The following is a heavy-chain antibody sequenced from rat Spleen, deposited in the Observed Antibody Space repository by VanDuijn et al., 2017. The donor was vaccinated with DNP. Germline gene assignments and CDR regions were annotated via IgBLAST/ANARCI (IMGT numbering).Heavy chain of an antibody. J-gene: IGHJ2*01. CDR3: ARWETN. V-gene: IGHV2-6*01. D-gene: IGHD5-1*01. CDR2: ISSGGST. CDR1: GFSLTSYT. Sequence: QVQLKESGPGLVQPSQTLSLTCAVSGFSLTSYTVSWVRQPPGKGLEWIAAISSGGSTFYSSALKSRLSISRDTSKSQVFLKMNSLQTEDTAMYFCARWETNWGQGVMVTVSS.